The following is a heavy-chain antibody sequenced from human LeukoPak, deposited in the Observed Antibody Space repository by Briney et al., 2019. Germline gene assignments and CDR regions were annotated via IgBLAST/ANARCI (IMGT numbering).Heavy chain of an antibody. CDR1: GGTFSSYA. CDR2: IIPIFGTA. D-gene: IGHD5-12*01. CDR3: ARGGGYDWNYYYYYMDV. Sequence: SVKVSCKASGGTFSSYAISWVRQAPGQGLEWMGGIIPIFGTANYAQKFQGRVTITADESTSTAYMELSSLRSEDTAVYYCARGGGYDWNYYYYYMDVWGKGTTVTISS. J-gene: IGHJ6*03. V-gene: IGHV1-69*13.